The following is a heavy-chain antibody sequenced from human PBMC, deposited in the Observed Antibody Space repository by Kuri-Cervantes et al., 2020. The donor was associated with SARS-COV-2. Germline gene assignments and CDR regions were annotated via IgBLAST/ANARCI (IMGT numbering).Heavy chain of an antibody. Sequence: GESLKISCAASGFTFSSYSMNWVRQAPGKGLEWVSYISSSSSYIYYADSVKGRFTISRDNAKNSLYLQMNSLRAEDTAVYYCARASGYDFWSGYNYYYYYMDVWGKGTTVTVSS. CDR2: ISSSSSYI. CDR1: GFTFSSYS. J-gene: IGHJ6*03. CDR3: ARASGYDFWSGYNYYYYYMDV. D-gene: IGHD3-3*01. V-gene: IGHV3-21*05.